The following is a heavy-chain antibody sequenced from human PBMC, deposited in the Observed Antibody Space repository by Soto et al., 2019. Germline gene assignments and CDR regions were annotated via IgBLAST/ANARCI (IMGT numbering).Heavy chain of an antibody. D-gene: IGHD2-2*01. Sequence: SETLSLTCTVSGGSISSYYWSWIRQPPGKGLEWIGYIYYSGSTNYNPSLKSRVTISVDTSKNQFSLKLSSVTAADTAVYYCARVGRDDIVVVPAARRFYYYGMDVWGQGTTVTVSS. CDR1: GGSISSYY. V-gene: IGHV4-59*01. J-gene: IGHJ6*02. CDR2: IYYSGST. CDR3: ARVGRDDIVVVPAARRFYYYGMDV.